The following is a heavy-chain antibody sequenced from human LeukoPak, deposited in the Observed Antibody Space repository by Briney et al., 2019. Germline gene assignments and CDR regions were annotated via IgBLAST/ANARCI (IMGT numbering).Heavy chain of an antibody. J-gene: IGHJ6*02. V-gene: IGHV3-11*01. CDR1: GFTFSDYY. Sequence: GGSLRLSCAASGFTFSDYYMGWIRQAPGKGLEWVSYISSSGSTIYYADSVKGRFTISRDNAKNSLYLQMNSLRAEDTAVYYCARDLVVVVPAAISYYYYGMDVWGQGTTVTVSS. D-gene: IGHD2-2*01. CDR2: ISSSGSTI. CDR3: ARDLVVVVPAAISYYYYGMDV.